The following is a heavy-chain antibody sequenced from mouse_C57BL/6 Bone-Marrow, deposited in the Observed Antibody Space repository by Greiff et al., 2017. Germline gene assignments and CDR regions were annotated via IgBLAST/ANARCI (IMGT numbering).Heavy chain of an antibody. CDR2: INPSTGGT. CDR1: GYSFTGYY. V-gene: IGHV1-42*01. J-gene: IGHJ3*01. CDR3: ARGSAGFAY. Sequence: EVQLQQSGPELVKPGASVKISCKASGYSFTGYYMNWVKQSPEKSLEWIGEINPSTGGTTYNQKFKAKATLTVDKSSSTAYMQLKRLTSEDSAVXYCARGSAGFAYWGQGTLVTVSA.